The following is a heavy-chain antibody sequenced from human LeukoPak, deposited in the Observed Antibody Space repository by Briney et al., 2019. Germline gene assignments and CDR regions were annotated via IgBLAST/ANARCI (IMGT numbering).Heavy chain of an antibody. CDR1: GFTFDDYA. V-gene: IGHV3-9*01. D-gene: IGHD6-19*01. CDR3: AKDFFPLSAVAGRGYMDV. J-gene: IGHJ6*03. CDR2: ISWNSGSI. Sequence: GGSLRLSCAASGFTFDDYAMHWVRQAPGKGLEWVSGISWNSGSIGYADSVKGRFTISRDNAKNSLYLQMNSLRAEDTALYYCAKDFFPLSAVAGRGYMDVWGKGTTVTISS.